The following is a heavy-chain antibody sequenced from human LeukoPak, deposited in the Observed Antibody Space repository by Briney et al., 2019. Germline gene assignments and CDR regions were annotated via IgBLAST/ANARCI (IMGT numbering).Heavy chain of an antibody. CDR2: IYSGERT. CDR3: VRDNSGSIDY. CDR1: GFTVSSNY. V-gene: IGHV3-53*01. Sequence: GGSLRLSCVASGFTVSSNYMSWVRQAPGKGLEWVSLIYSGERTYYADSVRGRFTISRDNSKNTLYLHMNSLRAEDTGMYCCVRDNSGSIDYWGQGTLVTVSS. J-gene: IGHJ4*02. D-gene: IGHD1-1*01.